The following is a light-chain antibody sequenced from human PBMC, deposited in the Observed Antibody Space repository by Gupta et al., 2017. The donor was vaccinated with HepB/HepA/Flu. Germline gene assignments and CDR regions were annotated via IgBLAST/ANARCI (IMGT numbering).Light chain of an antibody. CDR3: QQYNNWPFT. CDR2: GTS. J-gene: IGKJ3*01. V-gene: IGKV3-15*01. CDR1: QSVGTN. Sequence: EIVMTQSPATLSVSPGERGTLPCRASQSVGTNLAWYQQKPGQAPRLLIYGTSTRATGIPARFSGSGSGTDFTLTISNLQSEHFAVYYCQQYNNWPFTFGPGTKVDIK.